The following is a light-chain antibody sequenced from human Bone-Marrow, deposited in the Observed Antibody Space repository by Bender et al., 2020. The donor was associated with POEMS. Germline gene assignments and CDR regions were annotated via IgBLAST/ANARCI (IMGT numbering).Light chain of an antibody. V-gene: IGLV1-36*01. Sequence: QSVVTQPPSLSEAPRQRVTISCSGSSSNIGNHGVNWYQQLPGEAPKLLIYYDDLLTPGVSDRFSAAKSGTSASLAISELQSEDEALYYCGTWDTGLSAGVFGGGTKLTVL. J-gene: IGLJ3*02. CDR1: SSNIGNHG. CDR2: YDD. CDR3: GTWDTGLSAGV.